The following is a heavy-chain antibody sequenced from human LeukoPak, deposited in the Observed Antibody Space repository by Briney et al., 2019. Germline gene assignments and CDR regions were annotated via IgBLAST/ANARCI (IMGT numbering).Heavy chain of an antibody. CDR1: GFTFDDYG. J-gene: IGHJ4*02. CDR2: INWNGGST. D-gene: IGHD6-13*01. Sequence: GGSLRLSCAASGFTFDDYGMSWVRQAPGKGLEWVSGINWNGGSTGHADSVKGRFTISRDNAKNSLYLQMNSLRAEDTALYYCARVAGIAAAGTPDYWGQGTLVTVSS. V-gene: IGHV3-20*04. CDR3: ARVAGIAAAGTPDY.